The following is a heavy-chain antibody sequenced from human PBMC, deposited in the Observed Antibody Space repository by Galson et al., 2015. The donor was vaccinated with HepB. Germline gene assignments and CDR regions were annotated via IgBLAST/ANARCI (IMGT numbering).Heavy chain of an antibody. CDR2: ISWDGNIT. CDR1: GFTFDDYT. V-gene: IGHV3-43*01. D-gene: IGHD3-22*01. Sequence: SLRLSCAASGFTFDDYTMHWVRQPPEKGLEWVSLISWDGNITYYADSVKGRFTISRDNTKNSLYLQMDSLRTEDTALYFCAKSGSGYYFVDSWGQGTLVTVSS. J-gene: IGHJ4*02. CDR3: AKSGSGYYFVDS.